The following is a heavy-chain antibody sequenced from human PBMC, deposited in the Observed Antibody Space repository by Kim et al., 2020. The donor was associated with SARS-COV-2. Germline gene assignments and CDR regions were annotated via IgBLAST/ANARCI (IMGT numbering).Heavy chain of an antibody. J-gene: IGHJ4*02. V-gene: IGHV4-59*13. CDR1: GGSISSYY. CDR3: AIHTPEFDY. CDR2: IYYSGST. Sequence: SETLSLTCTVSGGSISSYYWSWIRQPPGKGLEWIGYIYYSGSTNYNPSLKSRVTISVDTSKNQFSLKLSSVTAADTAVYYCAIHTPEFDYWGQGTLVTVSS.